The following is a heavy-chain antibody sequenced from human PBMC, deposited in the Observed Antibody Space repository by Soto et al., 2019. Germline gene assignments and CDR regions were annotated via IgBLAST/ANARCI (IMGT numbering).Heavy chain of an antibody. CDR3: ARVITTAMGFEFQSQNWFDP. Sequence: QVQLQESGPGLVKPSQTLSLTCTVSGGSISSGGYYWSWIRQHPGKGLEWIGYIYYSGSTYYNPSLKSRVTISVDTSKNQCSLKLSSVTAADTAVYYCARVITTAMGFEFQSQNWFDPWGQGTLVTVSS. D-gene: IGHD5-18*01. V-gene: IGHV4-31*03. J-gene: IGHJ5*02. CDR2: IYYSGST. CDR1: GGSISSGGYY.